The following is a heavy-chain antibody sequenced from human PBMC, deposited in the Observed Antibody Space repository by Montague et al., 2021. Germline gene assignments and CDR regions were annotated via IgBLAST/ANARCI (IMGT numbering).Heavy chain of an antibody. CDR1: GFSLSTSGVG. Sequence: PPLVKPTQTLTLTCTFSGFSLSTSGVGVGWIRQPPGKALEWPALIYWDDDKRYSPSLKSRLTITKDTSKNQVVLTMTNMDPVDTVTYYCAHGIVVVSAAYYFDYWGQGTLVTVSS. V-gene: IGHV2-5*02. CDR3: AHGIVVVSAAYYFDY. D-gene: IGHD2-2*01. J-gene: IGHJ4*02. CDR2: IYWDDDK.